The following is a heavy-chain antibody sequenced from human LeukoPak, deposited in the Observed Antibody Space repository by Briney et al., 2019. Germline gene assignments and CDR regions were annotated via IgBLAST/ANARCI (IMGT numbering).Heavy chain of an antibody. Sequence: GGSLRLSCTASGFTFGDYAMSWFRQAPGKGLEWVGFIRSKAYCGTTEYAASVKGRFTISRDDSKSIAYLQMNSLKTEDTAVYYCTRFPGYCSGGSCFKFDYWGQGTLVTVSS. D-gene: IGHD2-15*01. CDR3: TRFPGYCSGGSCFKFDY. CDR1: GFTFGDYA. V-gene: IGHV3-49*03. J-gene: IGHJ4*02. CDR2: IRSKAYCGTT.